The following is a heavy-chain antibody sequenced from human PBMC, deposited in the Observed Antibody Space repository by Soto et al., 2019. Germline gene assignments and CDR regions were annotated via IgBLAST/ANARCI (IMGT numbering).Heavy chain of an antibody. Sequence: GSLRLSCAASGFTVSGNYMSWVRQAPGKGLEWVSVIYSGGSTYYADSVKGRFTISRDNSKNTLYLQMNSLRAEDTAVYYCARDRYYDFWSGSFGMDVWGQGTTVTVSS. CDR1: GFTVSGNY. CDR2: IYSGGST. D-gene: IGHD3-3*01. CDR3: ARDRYYDFWSGSFGMDV. J-gene: IGHJ6*02. V-gene: IGHV3-53*01.